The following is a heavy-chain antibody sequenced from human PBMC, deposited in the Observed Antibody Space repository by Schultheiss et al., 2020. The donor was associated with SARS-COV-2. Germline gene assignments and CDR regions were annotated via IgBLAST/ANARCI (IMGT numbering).Heavy chain of an antibody. V-gene: IGHV1-69*04. CDR1: GYTFTSYA. J-gene: IGHJ6*02. D-gene: IGHD2-15*01. Sequence: SVKVSCKASGYTFTSYAMHWVRQAPGQRLEWMGRIIPILGIANYAQKFQGRVTITADKSTSTAYMELSSLRSEDTAVYYCARDRYCSGGSCYSFGYYYYYGMDVWGQGTTVTVSS. CDR3: ARDRYCSGGSCYSFGYYYYYGMDV. CDR2: IIPILGIA.